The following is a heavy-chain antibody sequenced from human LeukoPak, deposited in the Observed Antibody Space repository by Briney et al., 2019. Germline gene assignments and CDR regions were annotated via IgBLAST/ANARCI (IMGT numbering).Heavy chain of an antibody. J-gene: IGHJ5*02. CDR3: ARRLMGSGKNWFDP. CDR1: GYTFTSYD. CDR2: MNPNSGNT. D-gene: IGHD3-10*01. Sequence: GASVKVSCKASGYTFTSYDINWVRQATGQGLEWMGWMNPNSGNTGYAQKFQGRVTMTRNTSISTAYMELSSLRSEDTAVYYCARRLMGSGKNWFDPWGQGTLVTVSS. V-gene: IGHV1-8*01.